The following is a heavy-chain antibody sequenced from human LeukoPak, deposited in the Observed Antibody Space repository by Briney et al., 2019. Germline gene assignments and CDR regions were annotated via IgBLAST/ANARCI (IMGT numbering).Heavy chain of an antibody. CDR2: ISSSGSTI. Sequence: GGSLRLSCAAPGFTFSSYEMNWVRQAPGKGLECVSYISSSGSTIYYAYSVKGRVTISRDNAKNSLYLQMNSMRAEDTAVYYCARDRFRDYVRFDSWGQGTLVTVSS. CDR1: GFTFSSYE. CDR3: ARDRFRDYVRFDS. D-gene: IGHD4-17*01. J-gene: IGHJ4*02. V-gene: IGHV3-48*03.